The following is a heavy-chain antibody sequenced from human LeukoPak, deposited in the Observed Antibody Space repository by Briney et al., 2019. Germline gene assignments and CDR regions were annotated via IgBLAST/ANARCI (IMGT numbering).Heavy chain of an antibody. CDR2: IYHSGST. CDR1: GGSFSGYY. Sequence: SETLSLTCAVYGGSFSGYYWSWIRQPPGKGLEWIGSIYHSGSTYYNPSLKSQVTISVDTSKNQFSLKLSSVTAADTAVYYCTRGHPGVVRGTNWFDPWGQGTLVTVSS. D-gene: IGHD3-10*01. V-gene: IGHV4-34*01. CDR3: TRGHPGVVRGTNWFDP. J-gene: IGHJ5*02.